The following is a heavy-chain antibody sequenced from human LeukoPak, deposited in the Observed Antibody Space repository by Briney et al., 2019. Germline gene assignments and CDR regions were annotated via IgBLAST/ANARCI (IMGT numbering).Heavy chain of an antibody. CDR1: GYTFTGYY. D-gene: IGHD3-9*01. CDR2: INPNSGGT. V-gene: IGHV1-2*02. Sequence: GASVNVSCKASGYTFTGYYMHWVRQAPGQGLEWMGWINPNSGGTNYAQKFQGRVTMTRDTSISTAYMELSRLRSDDTAVYYCARDRDDILTGYYTAEYFQHWGQGTLVTVSS. J-gene: IGHJ1*01. CDR3: ARDRDDILTGYYTAEYFQH.